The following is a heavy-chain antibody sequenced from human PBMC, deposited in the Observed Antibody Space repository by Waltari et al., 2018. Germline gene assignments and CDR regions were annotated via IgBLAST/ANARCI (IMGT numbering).Heavy chain of an antibody. J-gene: IGHJ4*02. CDR3: ARQGHYDFWTGYYLFDY. CDR1: GGSISNYY. D-gene: IGHD3-3*01. CDR2: IYYSGST. V-gene: IGHV4-59*08. Sequence: QVQLQESGPGLVKPSETLSLTCTVSGGSISNYYWSWIRQSPGKGLEWIGSIYYSGSTNYNPSIKSRVTLSVDTSKNHFSLKLSSVTAADTALYYCARQGHYDFWTGYYLFDYWGQGTLVTVSS.